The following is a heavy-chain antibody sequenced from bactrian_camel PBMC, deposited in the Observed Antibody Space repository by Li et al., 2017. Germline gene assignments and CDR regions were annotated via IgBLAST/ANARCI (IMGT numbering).Heavy chain of an antibody. V-gene: IGHV3S40*01. CDR1: GFTIVSGC. D-gene: IGHD2*01. CDR2: ISSGGGRT. J-gene: IGHJ4*01. CDR3: ATSGNYH. Sequence: VQLVESGGGLVQAGGSLRLSCVVSGFTIVSGCMSWVRQAPEKGLEWVSAISSGGGRTYYANSVKGRFTISRDNAKSTLYLQMNSLKTEDTAVYYCATSGNYHWGQGTQVTVS.